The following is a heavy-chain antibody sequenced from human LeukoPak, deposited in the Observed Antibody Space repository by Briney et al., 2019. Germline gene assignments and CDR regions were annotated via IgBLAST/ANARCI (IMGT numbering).Heavy chain of an antibody. J-gene: IGHJ4*02. CDR1: GGTFSSYA. CDR3: ARGVIAAAGATFDY. V-gene: IGHV1-69*04. Sequence: ASVKVSCKASGGTFSSYAISWVRQAPGQGLEWMGRIIPILGIANYAQKFQGRVTITADKSTSTAYMELSSLRSEDTAVYYCARGVIAAAGATFDYWGQGTLVTVPS. CDR2: IIPILGIA. D-gene: IGHD6-13*01.